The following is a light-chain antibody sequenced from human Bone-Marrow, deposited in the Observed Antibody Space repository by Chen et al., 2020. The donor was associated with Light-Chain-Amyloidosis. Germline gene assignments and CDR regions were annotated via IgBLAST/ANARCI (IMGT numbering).Light chain of an antibody. CDR1: QSVSSSY. Sequence: EIVLTQSPGTLSLSPGERATLSCRASQSVSSSYLAWYQQKPGQAPRLLIYGASTRATGIPARFSGSGSGTEFTLTISSLQSEDFAVYYCQQYNNWPPIFGPGTKVDVK. V-gene: IGKV3-15*01. CDR3: QQYNNWPPI. CDR2: GAS. J-gene: IGKJ3*01.